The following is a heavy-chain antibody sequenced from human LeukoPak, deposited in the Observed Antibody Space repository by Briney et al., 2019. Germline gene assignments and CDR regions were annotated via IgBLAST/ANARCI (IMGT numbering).Heavy chain of an antibody. V-gene: IGHV3-23*01. CDR3: TRRAELHCSSTSCFFDY. Sequence: GGSLRLSCAASGFTFSSYAMSWVRQGPGKGPEWVSAISSSGGSTYYADSVKGRFTISRDNSMNTLYLQMNSLKTEDTAVYYCTRRAELHCSSTSCFFDYRGQGTLVTVSS. D-gene: IGHD2-2*01. J-gene: IGHJ4*02. CDR2: ISSSGGST. CDR1: GFTFSSYA.